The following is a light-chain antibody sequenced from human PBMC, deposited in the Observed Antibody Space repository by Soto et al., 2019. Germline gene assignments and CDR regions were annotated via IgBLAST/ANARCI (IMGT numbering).Light chain of an antibody. CDR2: RVN. V-gene: IGLV2-14*01. CDR3: SSYTTGSTLPRV. J-gene: IGLJ1*01. Sequence: LTHPAPVSPSPGQSIPISCTASTTHISTYEYVSWHQHHLGRAPKLIIFRVNHRPSGIPDRFSVSKSGNTTSLTIFGLQLEDEAVYDRSSYTTGSTLPRVFATGTQVTVL. CDR1: TTHISTYEY.